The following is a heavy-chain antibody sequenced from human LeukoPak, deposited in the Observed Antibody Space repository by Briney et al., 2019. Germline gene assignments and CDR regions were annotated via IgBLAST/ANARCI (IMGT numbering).Heavy chain of an antibody. V-gene: IGHV1-24*01. J-gene: IGHJ4*02. D-gene: IGHD5-24*01. CDR3: ATRAPTSAGYFDY. CDR2: FDPEDGEK. Sequence: ASVPVSCKVSGYTLTELSMHWVRQAPGKGLEWMGGFDPEDGEKINAQKFQGRVNMNQDTSTDTAYMELSSLRSEDTAVYYCATRAPTSAGYFDYWGQGTLVTVS. CDR1: GYTLTELS.